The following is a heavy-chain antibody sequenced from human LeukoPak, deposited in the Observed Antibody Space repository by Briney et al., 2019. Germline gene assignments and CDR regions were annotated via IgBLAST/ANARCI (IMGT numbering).Heavy chain of an antibody. CDR2: MNHSGST. D-gene: IGHD6-19*01. CDR1: GGSFSGYY. J-gene: IGHJ6*02. Sequence: SETLSLTCVVYGGSFSGYYWSWIRQPPGKGLEWIGEMNHSGSTNYNPSLKSRVTISVDTSKNQFSLKLRSVTAADTAVYYCAKIAVADGMDVWGQGTTVTVSS. CDR3: AKIAVADGMDV. V-gene: IGHV4-34*01.